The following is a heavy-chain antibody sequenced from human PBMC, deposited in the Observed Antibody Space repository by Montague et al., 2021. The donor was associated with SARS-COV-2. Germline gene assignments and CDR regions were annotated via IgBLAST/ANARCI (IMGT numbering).Heavy chain of an antibody. Sequence: SLRLSCAASGFSFDDYALHWARQAPGKGLEWVSLISGDGGSTYYADSVKGRFTISRDNSKNSLYLQMNSLRTEDTALYYCTKDRDNWNEGGYYGMGVWGQGTTVTVSS. CDR2: ISGDGGST. J-gene: IGHJ6*02. CDR3: TKDRDNWNEGGYYGMGV. D-gene: IGHD1-1*01. V-gene: IGHV3-43*02. CDR1: GFSFDDYA.